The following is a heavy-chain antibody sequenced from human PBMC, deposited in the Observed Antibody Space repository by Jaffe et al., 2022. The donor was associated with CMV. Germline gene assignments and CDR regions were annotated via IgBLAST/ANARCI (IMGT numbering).Heavy chain of an antibody. D-gene: IGHD3-9*01. CDR2: SSYSGST. CDR3: EIVVLPGIPGAISRNQYDYYMDV. Sequence: QLQLQESGPGLVKPSETLSLTCTVSGGSISSRSYYGHWIRQAPGKGLEWIGSSSYSGSTNYNPSLKSRVTISVETSKNQFSLKLGSVTAADTAVYYCEIVVLPGIPGAISRNQYDYYMDVWGKGTTVIVSS. V-gene: IGHV4-39*01. CDR1: GGSISSRSYY. J-gene: IGHJ6*03.